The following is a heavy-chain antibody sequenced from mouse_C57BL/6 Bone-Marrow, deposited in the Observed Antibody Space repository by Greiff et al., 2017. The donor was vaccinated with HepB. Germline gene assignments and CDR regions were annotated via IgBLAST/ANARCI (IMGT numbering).Heavy chain of an antibody. CDR2: ISSGGSYT. D-gene: IGHD2-1*01. J-gene: IGHJ2*01. CDR3: ARIYYGNY. Sequence: EVQLVESGGELVKPGGSLKLSCAASGFTFSSYGMSWVRQTPDKRLEWVATISSGGSYTYYPDSVKGRFTISRDNAKNTLYLQMSSLKSEDTAMYYCARIYYGNYWGQGTTLTVSS. V-gene: IGHV5-6*01. CDR1: GFTFSSYG.